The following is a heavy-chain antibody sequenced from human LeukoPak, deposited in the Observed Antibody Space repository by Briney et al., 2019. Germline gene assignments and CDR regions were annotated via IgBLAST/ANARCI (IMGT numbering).Heavy chain of an antibody. V-gene: IGHV3-30*02. J-gene: IGHJ4*02. CDR1: GFTFSSYG. CDR2: IRYDGSNK. CDR3: AKDRAYVQDY. Sequence: GSLRLSCAASGFTFSSYGMHWVRQAPGKGLEWVAFIRYDGSNKYYADSVKGRFTISRDNSKNTLYLQMNSLRAEDSAVYYCAKDRAYVQDYWGQGTLVTVSS. D-gene: IGHD3-16*01.